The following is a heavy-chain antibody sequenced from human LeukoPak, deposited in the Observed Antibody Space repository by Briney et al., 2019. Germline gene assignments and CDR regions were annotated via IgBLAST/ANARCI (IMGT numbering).Heavy chain of an antibody. V-gene: IGHV3-21*04. CDR3: AKDIWRWAFDF. J-gene: IGHJ3*01. D-gene: IGHD5-24*01. Sequence: GGSLRLSCAASGFTFSSYNMNWVRQAPGKGLEWVSSISSSSSYIYYADSVKGRFTISRDNAKNSLYLQMNSLRVEDTAIYFCAKDIWRWAFDFWGQGTMVTVSS. CDR1: GFTFSSYN. CDR2: ISSSSSYI.